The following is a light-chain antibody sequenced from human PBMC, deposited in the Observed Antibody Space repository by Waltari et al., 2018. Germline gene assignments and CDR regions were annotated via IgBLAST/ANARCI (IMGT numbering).Light chain of an antibody. J-gene: IGKJ1*01. V-gene: IGKV1-5*03. CDR3: QQYKSPPWT. CDR1: QSISGW. CDR2: KAS. Sequence: DIQMTQSPSTLSASVGDRVTITCRASQSISGWLAWYQQKPGQAPNLLIFKASSLEKGVPSRFSGSGSGTEFTLTINSLQPDDFATYYCQQYKSPPWTFGQGTKVDI.